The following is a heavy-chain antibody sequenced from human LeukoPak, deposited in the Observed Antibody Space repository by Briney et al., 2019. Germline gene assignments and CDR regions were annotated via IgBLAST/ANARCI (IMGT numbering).Heavy chain of an antibody. CDR3: ARERGAGLSSSWIDY. CDR1: GFTFSSYS. Sequence: GGSLRLSCAASGFTFSSYSMHWVRQAPGKGLEWVSSISSSSSYIYYADSVKGRFTISRDNAKNSLYLQMNSLRAEDTAVYYCARERGAGLSSSWIDYWGQGTLVTVTS. J-gene: IGHJ4*02. D-gene: IGHD6-13*01. V-gene: IGHV3-21*01. CDR2: ISSSSSYI.